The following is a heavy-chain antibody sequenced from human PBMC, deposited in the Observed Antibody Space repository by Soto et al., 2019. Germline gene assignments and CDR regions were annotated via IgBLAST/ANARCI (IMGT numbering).Heavy chain of an antibody. CDR2: IVVRSGNT. J-gene: IGHJ4*02. CDR1: GFTFTSSA. V-gene: IGHV1-58*01. Sequence: GASVKVSCKASGFTFTSSAVQWVRQARGQRLEWIGWIVVRSGNTNYEQKFQERVTITRDMSTSTAYMELSSLRSEDTAVYYCAAAPFRIAAAGTGYWGQGTLVTVSS. CDR3: AAAPFRIAAAGTGY. D-gene: IGHD6-13*01.